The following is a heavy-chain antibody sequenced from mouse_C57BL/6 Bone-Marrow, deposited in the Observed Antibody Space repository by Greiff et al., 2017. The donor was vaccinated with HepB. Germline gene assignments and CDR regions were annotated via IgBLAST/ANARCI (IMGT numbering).Heavy chain of an antibody. CDR3: ARQEKESVSGSSYERGAMDY. J-gene: IGHJ4*01. CDR2: ISNGVGST. CDR1: GFTFSDYY. D-gene: IGHD1-1*01. Sequence: EVMLVESGGGLVQPGGSLKLSCAASGFTFSDYYMYWVRQTPEKRLEWVAYISNGVGSTYYPDTVKGRFTFSRDNAKNTLYLQMSRLKSEDTAMYYCARQEKESVSGSSYERGAMDYWGQGTSVTVSS. V-gene: IGHV5-12*01.